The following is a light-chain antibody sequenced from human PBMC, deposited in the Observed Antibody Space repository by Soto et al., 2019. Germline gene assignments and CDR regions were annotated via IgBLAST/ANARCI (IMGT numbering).Light chain of an antibody. Sequence: DIQMTQSPSFLSASVGDRVTITCRASQAISTYLNWYQQKPGKAPHLLIFGAKTLQSGVPSRLSGRGYGTGFTPTITTLQPEYVLIYYCQQGHAPPLTVGHGTRL. CDR1: QAISTY. CDR2: GAK. V-gene: IGKV1-39*01. CDR3: QQGHAPPLT. J-gene: IGKJ5*01.